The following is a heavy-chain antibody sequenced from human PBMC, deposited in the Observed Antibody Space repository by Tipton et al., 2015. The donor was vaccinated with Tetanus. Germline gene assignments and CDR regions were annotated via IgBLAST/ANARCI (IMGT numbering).Heavy chain of an antibody. CDR1: GGSISSYY. V-gene: IGHV4-59*01. J-gene: IGHJ4*02. Sequence: SLTCTVSGGSISSYYWSWIRQPPGKGLEWIGYIYYSGSTNYNPSLKSRVTISVDTSKNQFSLKLSSVTAADTAVYYCARGYCTNGVCSPEDYFDYWGQGTLVTVSS. CDR3: ARGYCTNGVCSPEDYFDY. CDR2: IYYSGST. D-gene: IGHD2-8*01.